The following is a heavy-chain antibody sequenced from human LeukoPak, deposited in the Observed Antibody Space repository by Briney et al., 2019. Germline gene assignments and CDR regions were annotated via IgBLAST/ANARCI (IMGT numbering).Heavy chain of an antibody. J-gene: IGHJ4*02. D-gene: IGHD3-10*01. CDR2: INSRSNDI. CDR3: ARASGSGSVSSPYYFDY. CDR1: GFSFSDYS. V-gene: IGHV3-21*04. Sequence: KPGGSLSLSCVASGFSFSDYSMNWVRQAPGKGLEWVSSINSRSNDIYYADSVKGRFTISRDNAKNSLYLQMNSLRAEDTAVYYCARASGSGSVSSPYYFDYWGQGTPVTVSS.